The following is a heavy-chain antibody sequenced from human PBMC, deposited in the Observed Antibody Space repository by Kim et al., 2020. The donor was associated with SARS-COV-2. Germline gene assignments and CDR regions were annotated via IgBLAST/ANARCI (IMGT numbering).Heavy chain of an antibody. CDR3: ARELIVGTTRRIDAFDV. D-gene: IGHD1-26*01. J-gene: IGHJ3*01. Sequence: GGSLRLSCAASGFTFSTYEMNWVRQAPGKGLEWLSYISSGGNNIYYTDSVKGRFTIARDNAKNSLYLQMNSLRVDDTAVYYCARELIVGTTRRIDAFDVWGQGTVLTVSS. CDR2: ISSGGNNI. V-gene: IGHV3-48*03. CDR1: GFTFSTYE.